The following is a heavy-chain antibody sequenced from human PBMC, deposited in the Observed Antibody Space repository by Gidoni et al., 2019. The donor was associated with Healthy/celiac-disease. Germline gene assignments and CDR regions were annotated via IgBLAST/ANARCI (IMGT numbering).Heavy chain of an antibody. CDR1: GYSFTSYW. CDR3: ARLSTDYGSGSYSPYPSGMDV. Sequence: EVQLVQSGAEVKKPGESLKISCKGSGYSFTSYWIGWVRQMPGKGLEWMGIIYPGDSDTRYSPSFQGQVTISADKSISTAYLQWSSLKASDTAMYYCARLSTDYGSGSYSPYPSGMDVWGQGTTVTVSS. CDR2: IYPGDSDT. V-gene: IGHV5-51*03. D-gene: IGHD3-10*01. J-gene: IGHJ6*02.